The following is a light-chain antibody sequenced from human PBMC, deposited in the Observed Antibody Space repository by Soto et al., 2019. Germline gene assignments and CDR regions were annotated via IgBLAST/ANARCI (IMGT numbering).Light chain of an antibody. Sequence: QSALTQPASVSGSPGQSITISCTGTNSALGSYNLVSWYQQHPGKAPKVLIYEVSKWPSGVSNRFSGSKSGNTASLTISGLQAEDEADYYCCSYAGGSTWVFGGGTKVTV. CDR2: EVS. CDR3: CSYAGGSTWV. CDR1: NSALGSYNL. J-gene: IGLJ3*02. V-gene: IGLV2-23*02.